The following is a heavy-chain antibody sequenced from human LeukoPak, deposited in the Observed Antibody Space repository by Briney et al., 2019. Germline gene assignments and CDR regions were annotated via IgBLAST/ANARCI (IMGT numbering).Heavy chain of an antibody. D-gene: IGHD5-18*01. CDR2: IYPVDSDT. J-gene: IGHJ4*02. V-gene: IGHV5-51*01. Sequence: GESLKISCKHSEYSFPNYCIGWVRQMPGKGLAWMGIIYPVDSDTRYSPSFQGQVTISVDKSIFTAYLQWSSLKASDTAMYYCARLSGYSTWYHFFDSWGQGTQVTVSS. CDR3: ARLSGYSTWYHFFDS. CDR1: EYSFPNYC.